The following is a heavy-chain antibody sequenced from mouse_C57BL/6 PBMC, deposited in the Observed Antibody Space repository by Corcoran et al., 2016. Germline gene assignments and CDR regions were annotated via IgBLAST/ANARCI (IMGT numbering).Heavy chain of an antibody. CDR3: ARLELGRAMDY. J-gene: IGHJ4*01. Sequence: EVQLQQSGPELVKPGASVKISCKASGYTFTDYYMNWVKQSHGKSLEWIGDINPNNGGTSYNQKFKGKATLTVDKSSSTAYMELRSLTSEDSAVYYCARLELGRAMDYWGQGTSVTVSS. CDR2: INPNNGGT. D-gene: IGHD4-1*01. V-gene: IGHV1-26*01. CDR1: GYTFTDYY.